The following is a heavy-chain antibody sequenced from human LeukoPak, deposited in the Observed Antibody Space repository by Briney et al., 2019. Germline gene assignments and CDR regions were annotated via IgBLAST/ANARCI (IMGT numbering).Heavy chain of an antibody. D-gene: IGHD6-6*01. J-gene: IGHJ4*02. CDR2: ISNDGSNK. CDR3: ARGEYSSSSSVDY. Sequence: QPGRSLRLSCAASRFTFSSFAMHWVRQAPGKGLEWVAIISNDGSNKYYADSVKGRFTISRDNSKNTLYLQMNSLRAEDTAVYYCARGEYSSSSSVDYWGQGTLVTVSS. V-gene: IGHV3-30-3*01. CDR1: RFTFSSFA.